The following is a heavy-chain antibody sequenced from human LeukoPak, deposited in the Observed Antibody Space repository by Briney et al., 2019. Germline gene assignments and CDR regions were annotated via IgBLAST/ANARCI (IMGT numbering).Heavy chain of an antibody. J-gene: IGHJ5*02. CDR2: INAGNGHT. CDR1: GYTFSGYA. V-gene: IGHV1-3*01. Sequence: ASVKVSCKASGYTFSGYAIHWVRQAPGQRFEWMGWINAGNGHTKYSQNFQGRVTITRDSSASTAYMELSSLRSEDTAVYFCARGPYSNYWFDPWGQGTLVTVSS. D-gene: IGHD4-11*01. CDR3: ARGPYSNYWFDP.